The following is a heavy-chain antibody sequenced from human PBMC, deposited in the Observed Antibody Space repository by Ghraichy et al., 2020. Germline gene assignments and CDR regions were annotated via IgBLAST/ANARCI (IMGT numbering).Heavy chain of an antibody. CDR3: ARRVFSDI. CDR2: IYHSGST. CDR1: GYSISSGYY. Sequence: SETLSLTCTVSGYSISSGYYWGWIRQPPGKGLEWIGSIYHSGSTYYNPSLKSRVTISVDTSKNQFSLKLSSVTAADTAVYYCARRVFSDIWGQGTMVTVSS. D-gene: IGHD2-8*01. J-gene: IGHJ3*02. V-gene: IGHV4-38-2*02.